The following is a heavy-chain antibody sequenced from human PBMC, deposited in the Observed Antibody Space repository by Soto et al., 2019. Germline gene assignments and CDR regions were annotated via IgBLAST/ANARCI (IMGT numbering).Heavy chain of an antibody. Sequence: QVQLVQSGAEEKKPGASVKVSCKASGYTFTSYAMHWVRQAPGQRLEWMGWINAGNGNTKYSQKFQGRVTITRDTSESTAYMELSSLRSEDTAVYYCARDQLWFGEGAVDPWVQGTLVTVSS. CDR2: INAGNGNT. CDR3: ARDQLWFGEGAVDP. V-gene: IGHV1-3*05. J-gene: IGHJ5*02. CDR1: GYTFTSYA. D-gene: IGHD3-10*01.